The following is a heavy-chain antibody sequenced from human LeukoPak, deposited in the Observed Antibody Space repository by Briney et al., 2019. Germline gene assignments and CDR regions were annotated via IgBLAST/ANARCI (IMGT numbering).Heavy chain of an antibody. Sequence: PSQTLSLTCTVSGGSISSSSYYWAWIRQPPGKGLEWIGSIYYCGSTYYNPSLKSRVTISVDTSKNQFSLKLSSVTAADTAVYYFAGRKGRLGELSSFDAFDIWGQGTMVTVSS. CDR1: GGSISSSSYY. J-gene: IGHJ3*02. CDR3: AGRKGRLGELSSFDAFDI. CDR2: IYYCGST. V-gene: IGHV4-39*01. D-gene: IGHD3-16*02.